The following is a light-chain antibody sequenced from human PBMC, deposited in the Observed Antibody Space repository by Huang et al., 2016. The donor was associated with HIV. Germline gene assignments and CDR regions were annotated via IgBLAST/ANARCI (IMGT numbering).Light chain of an antibody. Sequence: EVVMTQSPATLSVSPGERVTLSCRASQSFSTNLAWYQQKPGQAPRLLVFGASTLARGIPATGVPTRFSGSGSGTDFTLTISSLRSEDFAVYYCQQYNHWPLTFGGGTKVEIK. CDR3: QQYNHWPLT. J-gene: IGKJ4*01. CDR1: QSFSTN. CDR2: GAS. V-gene: IGKV3-15*01.